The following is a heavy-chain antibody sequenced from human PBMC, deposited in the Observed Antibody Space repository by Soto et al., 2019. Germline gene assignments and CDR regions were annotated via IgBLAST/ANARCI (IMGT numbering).Heavy chain of an antibody. CDR3: ARGGPSSKWLDP. CDR1: GGSISNFY. J-gene: IGHJ5*02. CDR2: IYYSGTT. Sequence: SETLSLTCTVSGGSISNFYWSWIRQPPGKGLEWIGYIYYSGTTSYNPSLNSRVTISVDTSKNQFSLKLNSVTAADTAVYYCARGGPSSKWLDPWGQGIQVT. V-gene: IGHV4-59*01.